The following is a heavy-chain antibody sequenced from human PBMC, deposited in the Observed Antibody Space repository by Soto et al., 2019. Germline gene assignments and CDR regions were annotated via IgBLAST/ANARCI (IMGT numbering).Heavy chain of an antibody. CDR1: GYTFTGYC. CDR3: ARDRAASSWLSYYYYGMDV. CDR2: INPNSGGT. D-gene: IGHD6-13*01. V-gene: IGHV1-2*02. Sequence: ASGKVSCKASGYTFTGYCMHWVRQGPGQGLEWMGWINPNSGGTNYAQKFQGRVTMTRGTSISTAYMELSRLRSDDTAVYYCARDRAASSWLSYYYYGMDVWGQGTTVTVSS. J-gene: IGHJ6*02.